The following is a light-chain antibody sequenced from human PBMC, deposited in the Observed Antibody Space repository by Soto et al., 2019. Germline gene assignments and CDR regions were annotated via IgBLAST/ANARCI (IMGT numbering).Light chain of an antibody. CDR2: VNSDGSH. CDR1: SGHSSYA. V-gene: IGLV4-69*01. CDR3: QTWGTGYLL. Sequence: QPVLTQSPSASASLGASVKLTCTLSSGHSSYAIAWHQQQPEKGPRYLMKVNSDGSHSKGDGIPDRFSGSSSGAERYFTISSLQSEDEADYYCQTWGTGYLLFGGGTKLTVL. J-gene: IGLJ2*01.